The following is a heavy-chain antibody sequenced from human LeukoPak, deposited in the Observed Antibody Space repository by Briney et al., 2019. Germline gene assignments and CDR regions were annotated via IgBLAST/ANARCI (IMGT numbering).Heavy chain of an antibody. Sequence: GRSLRLSCAASGFTFDDYAMHWVRQAPGKGLEWVSGISWNSGSIGYADSVKGRFTISRDNAKNSLYLQMNSLRAEDTAVYYCVREGNYYGSGSYYNAFDIWGQGTMVTVSS. CDR1: GFTFDDYA. D-gene: IGHD3-10*01. V-gene: IGHV3-9*01. CDR2: ISWNSGSI. J-gene: IGHJ3*02. CDR3: VREGNYYGSGSYYNAFDI.